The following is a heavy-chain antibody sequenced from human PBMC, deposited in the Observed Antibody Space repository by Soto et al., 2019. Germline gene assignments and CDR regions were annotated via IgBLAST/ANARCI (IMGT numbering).Heavy chain of an antibody. CDR2: VNTYNGNP. D-gene: IGHD1-1*01. V-gene: IGHV1-18*01. CDR1: GYTFTNYA. CDR3: TRDSKYLTDWKRFDS. Sequence: QVQLVQSGVEVKKPGASVKVSCKASGYTFTNYAISWVRQAPGRGLEWRGWVNTYNGNPNSAQIFQGRVTMTTDTSTGTAYMKLRNLKADDSAVYYYTRDSKYLTDWKRFDSWGQGTLVTVSS. J-gene: IGHJ4*02.